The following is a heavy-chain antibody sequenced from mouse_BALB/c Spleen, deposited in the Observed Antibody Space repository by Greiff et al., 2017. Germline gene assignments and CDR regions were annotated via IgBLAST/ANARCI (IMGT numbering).Heavy chain of an antibody. Sequence: VQLQQPGAELVKPGASVKLSCKASGYTFTSYWMHWVKQRPGQGLEWIGEINPSNGRTNYNEKFKSKATLTVDKSSSTAYMQLSSLTSEDSAVYYCASNRYDVYYYAMDYWGQGTSVTVSS. CDR2: INPSNGRT. CDR3: ASNRYDVYYYAMDY. CDR1: GYTFTSYW. D-gene: IGHD2-14*01. V-gene: IGHV1S81*02. J-gene: IGHJ4*01.